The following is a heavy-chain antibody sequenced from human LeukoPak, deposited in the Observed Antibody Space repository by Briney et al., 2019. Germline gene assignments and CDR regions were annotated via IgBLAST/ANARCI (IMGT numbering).Heavy chain of an antibody. CDR3: ARAYGSGSYTLLFFDY. D-gene: IGHD3-10*01. J-gene: IGHJ4*02. CDR2: INPNSGDT. V-gene: IGHV1-2*02. Sequence: ASVKVSCKSSGYTFTNYYMHWVRQAPGQGLEWMGWINPNSGDTNYAQKFQGRVTMTRDTSTSTVYMELSSLRSEDTAVYYCARAYGSGSYTLLFFDYWGQGTLVTVSS. CDR1: GYTFTNYY.